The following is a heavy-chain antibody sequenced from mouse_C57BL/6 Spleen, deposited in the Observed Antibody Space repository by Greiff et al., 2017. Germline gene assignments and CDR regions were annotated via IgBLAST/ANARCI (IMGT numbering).Heavy chain of an antibody. J-gene: IGHJ1*03. V-gene: IGHV1-22*01. CDR2: INPNNGGT. CDR1: GYTFTDYN. CDR3: ARRGADEPYFDV. Sequence: EVQLQESGPELVKPGASVKMSCKASGYTFTDYNMHWVKQSHGKSLEWIGYINPNNGGTSYNQKFKGKATLTVNKSSNTAYMELRSLTSEESAVYYCARRGADEPYFDVWGTGTTVTVSS.